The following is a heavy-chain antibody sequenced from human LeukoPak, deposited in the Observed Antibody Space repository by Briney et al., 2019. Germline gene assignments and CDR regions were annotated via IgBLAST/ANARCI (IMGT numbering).Heavy chain of an antibody. CDR1: GFTFSSYS. J-gene: IGHJ4*02. CDR3: ARGGGSGSYESFDY. CDR2: ISGGGSA. V-gene: IGHV3-53*01. Sequence: SGGSLRLSCAASGFTFSSYSMSWVRQAPGKGLEWVSVISGGGSAYYADSVKGRFTISRDISKNTLYLQMNSLRAEDTAVYYCARGGGSGSYESFDYWGQGALVTVSS. D-gene: IGHD3-10*01.